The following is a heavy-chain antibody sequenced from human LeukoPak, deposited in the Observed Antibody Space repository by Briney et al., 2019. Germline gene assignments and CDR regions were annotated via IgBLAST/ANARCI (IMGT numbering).Heavy chain of an antibody. CDR1: GFTFSSYD. D-gene: IGHD1-7*01. J-gene: IGHJ4*02. CDR2: GRYDGSNK. V-gene: IGHV3-30*02. CDR3: ARAHNWKYGSFDF. Sequence: GGSLRLSCATSGFTFSSYDMHWVRQAPGKGLEWVAFGRYDGSNKNYADSVQGRFTISRDNSKSTLYLHMNSLRAEDTAVYYCARAHNWKYGSFDFWGQGTLVTVSS.